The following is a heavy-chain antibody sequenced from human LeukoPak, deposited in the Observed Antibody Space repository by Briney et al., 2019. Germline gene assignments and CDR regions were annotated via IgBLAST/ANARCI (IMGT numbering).Heavy chain of an antibody. Sequence: ASVKVSCKASGYTLTDYYLHWVRQAPGQGREWMGWINPNNGGTNYAQKFQGRVTMTRDTSISTAYMELSRLRSDDTAVYYCTTAYYDILTGYYPFDYWGQGTLVTVSS. V-gene: IGHV1-2*02. CDR3: TTAYYDILTGYYPFDY. D-gene: IGHD3-9*01. J-gene: IGHJ4*02. CDR2: INPNNGGT. CDR1: GYTLTDYY.